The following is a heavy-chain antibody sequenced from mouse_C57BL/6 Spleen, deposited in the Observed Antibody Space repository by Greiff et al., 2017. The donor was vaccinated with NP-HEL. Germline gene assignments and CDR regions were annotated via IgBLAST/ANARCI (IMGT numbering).Heavy chain of an antibody. D-gene: IGHD1-1*01. V-gene: IGHV1-39*01. CDR3: ARSRELLRTPDY. J-gene: IGHJ2*01. Sequence: EVKLVESGPELVKPGASVKISCKASGYSFTDYNMNWVKHSNGKSLEWIGVINPNYGTTSYNQKFKGKATLTVDQSSSTAYMQLNSLTSEDSAVYYCARSRELLRTPDYWGQGTTLTVSS. CDR2: INPNYGTT. CDR1: GYSFTDYN.